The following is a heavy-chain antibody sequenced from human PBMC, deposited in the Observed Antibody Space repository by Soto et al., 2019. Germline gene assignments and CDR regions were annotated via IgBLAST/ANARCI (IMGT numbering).Heavy chain of an antibody. Sequence: PSETLSLTCTVSGGSISSYYWSWIRQPPGKGLEWIGYIYYSGSTNYNPSLKSRVTISVDTSKNQFSLKLSSVTAADTAVYYCARPNPNGSRYGMDVWGQGTTVTVSS. V-gene: IGHV4-59*01. D-gene: IGHD6-13*01. CDR3: ARPNPNGSRYGMDV. J-gene: IGHJ6*02. CDR2: IYYSGST. CDR1: GGSISSYY.